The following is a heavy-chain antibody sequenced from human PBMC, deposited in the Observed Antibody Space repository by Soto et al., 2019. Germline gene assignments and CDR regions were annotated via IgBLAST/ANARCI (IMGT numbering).Heavy chain of an antibody. CDR2: ISADNGNG. D-gene: IGHD2-21*01. J-gene: IGHJ4*02. CDR1: GYTFVSHG. Sequence: ASVKVSCKASGYTFVSHGISWVRQAPGQVFEWMGWISADNGNGNYAERFQDRVTMTMETSTSTVYMELRNLTYDDTAIYYCVSDAWQQSAGDVWGQGTLVTV. V-gene: IGHV1-18*01. CDR3: VSDAWQQSAGDV.